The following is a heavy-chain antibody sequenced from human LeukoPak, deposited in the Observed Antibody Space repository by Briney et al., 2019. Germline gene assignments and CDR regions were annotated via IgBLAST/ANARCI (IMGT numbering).Heavy chain of an antibody. CDR3: VKDLSYESSGHVLEY. Sequence: GGSLRLSCVASGFTFEDYTTHWVRQAPEKTLEWVSLISWDGTTYYTDSVKGRFTIYRDNSKNSLYLQMDTLRSEDTAFYYCVKDLSYESSGHVLEYWGQGTLVTVSS. J-gene: IGHJ4*02. CDR2: ISWDGTT. CDR1: GFTFEDYT. V-gene: IGHV3-43*01. D-gene: IGHD3-22*01.